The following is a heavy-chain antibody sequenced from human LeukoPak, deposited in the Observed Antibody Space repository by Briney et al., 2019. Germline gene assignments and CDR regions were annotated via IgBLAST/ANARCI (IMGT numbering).Heavy chain of an antibody. CDR1: GDSISSRSYY. J-gene: IGHJ6*03. CDR2: ISYTGST. D-gene: IGHD5-18*01. V-gene: IGHV4-39*07. Sequence: PSETLSLTCTVSGDSISSRSYYWGWIRQPPGQGLEWIGHISYTGSTYYNPSLKSRVTISVDTSKNQFSLQLRSVTAADTAVYYCMGTIVDTATLSYYMDVWGKGTTVTVSS. CDR3: MGTIVDTATLSYYMDV.